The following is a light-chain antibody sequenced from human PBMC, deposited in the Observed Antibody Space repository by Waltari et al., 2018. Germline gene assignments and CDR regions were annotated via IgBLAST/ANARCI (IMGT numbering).Light chain of an antibody. V-gene: IGLV2-23*02. CDR2: EVT. Sequence: QSALTQPASVSGSPGQSIPISCAGTANAVGNYNLVSWYQQHPGKAPKLIIYEVTKRPSGVSNRFSASKSGIAASLTISGLQAEDEAEYYCFSYAGRFSFVFGTGTQVTV. CDR1: ANAVGNYNL. J-gene: IGLJ1*01. CDR3: FSYAGRFSFV.